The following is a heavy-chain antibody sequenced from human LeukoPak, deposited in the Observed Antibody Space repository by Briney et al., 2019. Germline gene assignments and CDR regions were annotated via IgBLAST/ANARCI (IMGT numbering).Heavy chain of an antibody. V-gene: IGHV3-20*04. CDR3: ARGTLKAAATDFDY. J-gene: IGHJ4*02. CDR1: GFSFADYS. Sequence: GGSLRLSCAAYGFSFADYSMSWVRQVPEKGLGWVSAINWNVGITGYADSVKGRFTISRDNAKNSLCMQMNSLRAEVTALYYCARGTLKAAATDFDYWGQGTLVTVSS. D-gene: IGHD6-13*01. CDR2: INWNVGIT.